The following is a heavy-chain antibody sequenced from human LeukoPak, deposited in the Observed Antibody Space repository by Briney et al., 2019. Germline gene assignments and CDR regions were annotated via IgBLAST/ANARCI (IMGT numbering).Heavy chain of an antibody. J-gene: IGHJ4*02. D-gene: IGHD3-10*01. CDR2: ISGSGGST. Sequence: GGSLRLSCAASGFTFSSYAMSWVRQAPGKGLEWVSAISGSGGSTYYADSVKGRFTISRDNSKNTLYLQMNSLRAEDTALYYCARVYALYYGSGTFDYWGQGTLVTVSS. CDR1: GFTFSSYA. V-gene: IGHV3-23*01. CDR3: ARVYALYYGSGTFDY.